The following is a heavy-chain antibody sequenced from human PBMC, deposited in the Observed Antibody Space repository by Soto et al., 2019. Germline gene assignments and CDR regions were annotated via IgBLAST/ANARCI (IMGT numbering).Heavy chain of an antibody. V-gene: IGHV1-2*02. CDR1: GHTFTGYY. Sequence: ASVKVSCKASGHTFTGYYMHWVRQAPGQGLEWMGWINPNSGGTNYAQKFQGRVTMTRDTSISTAYMELSRLRSDDTAVYYCAREGTTTVTTFIDYWGQGTLVTVSS. CDR2: INPNSGGT. D-gene: IGHD4-17*01. CDR3: AREGTTTVTTFIDY. J-gene: IGHJ4*02.